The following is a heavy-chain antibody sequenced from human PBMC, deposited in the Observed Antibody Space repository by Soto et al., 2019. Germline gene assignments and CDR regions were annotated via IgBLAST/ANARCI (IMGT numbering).Heavy chain of an antibody. V-gene: IGHV4-34*01. D-gene: IGHD2-8*01. CDR3: ARGMVYAIIAY. CDR1: GGSFSGYY. Sequence: SETLSLTCAVYGGSFSGYYWSWIRQPPGKGLEWIGEINHSGSTNYNPSLKSRVTISVDTSKNQFSLKLSSVTAADTAVYYCARGMVYAIIAYWGQGTLVTVSS. J-gene: IGHJ4*02. CDR2: INHSGST.